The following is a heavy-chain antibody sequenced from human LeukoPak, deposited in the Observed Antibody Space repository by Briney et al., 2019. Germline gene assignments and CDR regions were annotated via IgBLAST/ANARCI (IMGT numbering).Heavy chain of an antibody. Sequence: SVKVSCXASGGTFSSYAISWVRQAPGQGLGWMGRIIPIFGTANYAQKFQGRVTITTDESTSTAYMELSSLRSEDTAVYYCARVQYNWNDAWFDPWGQGTLVTVSS. CDR1: GGTFSSYA. CDR3: ARVQYNWNDAWFDP. CDR2: IIPIFGTA. J-gene: IGHJ5*02. V-gene: IGHV1-69*05. D-gene: IGHD1-20*01.